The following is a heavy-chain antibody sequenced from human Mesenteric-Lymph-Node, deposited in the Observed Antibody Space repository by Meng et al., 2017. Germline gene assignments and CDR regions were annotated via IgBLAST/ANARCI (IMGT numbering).Heavy chain of an antibody. CDR1: GFTFSDYY. J-gene: IGHJ3*02. Sequence: GESLKISCAASGFTFSDYYMSWIRQAPGKGLEWVSYISSSGSTIYYADSVKGRFTISRDNAKNSLYLQMNSLKAEDTAVYYCARLAVVGNDAFDIWGQGTLVTVSS. D-gene: IGHD6-19*01. V-gene: IGHV3-11*04. CDR2: ISSSGSTI. CDR3: ARLAVVGNDAFDI.